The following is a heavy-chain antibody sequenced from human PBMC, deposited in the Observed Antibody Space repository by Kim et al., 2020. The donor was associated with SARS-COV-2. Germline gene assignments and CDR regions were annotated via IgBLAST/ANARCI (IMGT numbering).Heavy chain of an antibody. CDR1: GFTFSSYG. CDR2: ISYDGSIT. J-gene: IGHJ4*02. CDR3: AKEDAVAVGGGFDC. V-gene: IGHV3-30*18. D-gene: IGHD6-19*01. Sequence: GGSLRLSCAASGFTFSSYGMHWVRQAPGKGLEWVAVISYDGSITHYGDAVKGRFTISRDNPKNTLDLQMNSLRAEDTAVYYCAKEDAVAVGGGFDCWGQGTLVTVS.